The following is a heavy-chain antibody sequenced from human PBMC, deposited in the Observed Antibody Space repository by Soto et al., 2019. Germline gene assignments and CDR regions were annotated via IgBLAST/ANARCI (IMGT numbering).Heavy chain of an antibody. D-gene: IGHD2-21*02. CDR3: VRDPNSDHMGAFDF. J-gene: IGHJ3*01. Sequence: EVQLLESGGDLIQPGGSLRLSCAASGFTFSNYAMIWVRQAPGKGLEWVSAISGSGGGTSYADSVKVRFTISRDNSRNTLYLQMHSPGAEDTAVYDSVRDPNSDHMGAFDFRGQGTMVTVSS. CDR1: GFTFSNYA. V-gene: IGHV3-23*01. CDR2: ISGSGGGT.